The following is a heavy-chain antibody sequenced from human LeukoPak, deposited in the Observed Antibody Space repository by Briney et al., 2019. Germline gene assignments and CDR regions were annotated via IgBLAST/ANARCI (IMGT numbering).Heavy chain of an antibody. CDR1: GFTFSDYG. Sequence: GGSLRLSCAASGFTFSDYGIPWVRQAPGKGLEWVAFIRYDGSKKYYADSVKGRFTISRDNSKNTLYLQMNSLGAEDTAVYYCAKTNRGGVGASWYAFDIWGQGTMVTVSS. CDR2: IRYDGSKK. D-gene: IGHD1-26*01. CDR3: AKTNRGGVGASWYAFDI. V-gene: IGHV3-30*02. J-gene: IGHJ3*02.